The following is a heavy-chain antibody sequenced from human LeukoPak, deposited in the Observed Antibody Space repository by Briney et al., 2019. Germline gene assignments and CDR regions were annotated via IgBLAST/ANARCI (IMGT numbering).Heavy chain of an antibody. CDR2: ISAYNGNT. J-gene: IGHJ4*02. V-gene: IGHV1-18*01. Sequence: ASVKVSCKASGYTFTSYCISWVRQAPGQGLEWMGWISAYNGNTNYAQKLQGRVTMATDTSTSTAYMELRSLRSDDTAVYYCAGDYLRYFDWLLPLDYWGQGTLVTVSS. CDR1: GYTFTSYC. D-gene: IGHD3-9*01. CDR3: AGDYLRYFDWLLPLDY.